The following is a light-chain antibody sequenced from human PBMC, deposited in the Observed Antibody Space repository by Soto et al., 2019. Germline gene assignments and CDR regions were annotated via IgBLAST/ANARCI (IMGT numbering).Light chain of an antibody. J-gene: IGLJ1*01. CDR2: GNN. V-gene: IGLV1-40*01. Sequence: QSVLTQPPSVSGAPGQRVTISCTGSSSNIGADYDVHWYQQLPGTAPKLLIYGNNNRPSGVPDRFSASKSGTSASLAITGLQAEDEADYYCQSYDLGLSGSCVFGTGTKLTVL. CDR3: QSYDLGLSGSCV. CDR1: SSNIGADYD.